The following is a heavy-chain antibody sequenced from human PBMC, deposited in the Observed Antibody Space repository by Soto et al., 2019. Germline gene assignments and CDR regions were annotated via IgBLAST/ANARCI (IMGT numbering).Heavy chain of an antibody. D-gene: IGHD6-19*01. CDR1: GYSFTNYG. V-gene: IGHV1-18*01. J-gene: IGHJ6*03. CDR2: ISAFNGNT. CDR3: ARDRGVAPPVAGNTHYYYMDV. Sequence: QDPLLQSGAEVKKPGASVTVSCKASGYSFTNYGITWVRQAPGQGLEWMGWISAFNGNTHYAQKLQGRVTMTTDASTSTAFLELRSLRSDDTAVYYCARDRGVAPPVAGNTHYYYMDVWGKGTTVTVSS.